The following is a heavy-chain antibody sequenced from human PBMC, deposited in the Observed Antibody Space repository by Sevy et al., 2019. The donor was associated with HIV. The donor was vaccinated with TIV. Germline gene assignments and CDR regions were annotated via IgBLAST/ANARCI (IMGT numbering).Heavy chain of an antibody. V-gene: IGHV3-15*01. CDR1: GFNFNNTW. Sequence: GGSLRLSCATSGFNFNNTWMSWVRRAPGKGLEWVGRVKSEVDGGTRDYAAPVRGRFTMSRDDSRSTLYLQMDTLTSEDTAVYYCTTGGGSITVAGTPFDYWGQGTQVTVSS. J-gene: IGHJ4*02. D-gene: IGHD6-19*01. CDR2: VKSEVDGGTR. CDR3: TTGGGSITVAGTPFDY.